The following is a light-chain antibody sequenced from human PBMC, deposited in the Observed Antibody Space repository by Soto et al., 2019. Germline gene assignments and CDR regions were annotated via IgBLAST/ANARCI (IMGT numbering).Light chain of an antibody. Sequence: DIQMTQSLSSLSESVGDRVTISCRSSQIIGSNLNWYQQKTGTATRILISRASNVQSGVTPRFSSSGSGRDFTPAISSLLPEDIGTYFCQQIYSSPWTFGPGTRVHI. CDR2: RAS. CDR1: QIIGSN. J-gene: IGKJ1*01. CDR3: QQIYSSPWT. V-gene: IGKV1-39*01.